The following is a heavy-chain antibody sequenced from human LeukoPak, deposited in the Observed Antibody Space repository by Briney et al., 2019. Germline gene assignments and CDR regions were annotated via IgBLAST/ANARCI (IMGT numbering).Heavy chain of an antibody. Sequence: GRSLRLSCAASGFTFSNYNMNWVRQAPGKGLEWISYISSSGITIYYTDSVKGRFTISRDDAKNSLYLQMNSLRDEDTAVYYCARTRSGAFDIWGQGTMVTVSS. CDR1: GFTFSNYN. CDR2: ISSSGITI. D-gene: IGHD2-2*01. J-gene: IGHJ3*02. V-gene: IGHV3-48*02. CDR3: ARTRSGAFDI.